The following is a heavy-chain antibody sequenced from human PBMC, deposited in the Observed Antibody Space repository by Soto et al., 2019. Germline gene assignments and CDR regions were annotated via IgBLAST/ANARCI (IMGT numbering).Heavy chain of an antibody. CDR1: GGSISSSNW. V-gene: IGHV4-4*02. CDR3: ARTDYYASRDSFYGMDV. CDR2: IYHSGST. D-gene: IGHD3-22*01. Sequence: QVQLQESGPGLVKPSGTLSLTCAVSGGSISSSNWWSWVRQPPGKGLEWIGEIYHSGSTNYNPSLKSRVTIIYDDTKRHFALKLSSVSAADTAVYYCARTDYYASRDSFYGMDVWGQGTTVTVSS. J-gene: IGHJ6*02.